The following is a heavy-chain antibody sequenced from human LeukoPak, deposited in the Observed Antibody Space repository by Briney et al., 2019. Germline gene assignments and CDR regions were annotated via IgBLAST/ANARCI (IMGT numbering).Heavy chain of an antibody. CDR3: AREMDIVVVPAYSFDY. CDR2: IWYDGSNK. D-gene: IGHD2-2*03. Sequence: PGGSLRLSCAASGFTFSSYGMHWVRQAPGKGLEWVAVIWYDGSNKYYADSVKGRFTISRDNSKNTLYLQMNSLRAEDTAVYYCAREMDIVVVPAYSFDYWGQGTLVTVSS. V-gene: IGHV3-33*01. CDR1: GFTFSSYG. J-gene: IGHJ4*02.